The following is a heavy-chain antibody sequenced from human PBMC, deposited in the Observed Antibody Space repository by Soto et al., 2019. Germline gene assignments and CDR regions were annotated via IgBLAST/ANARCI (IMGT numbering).Heavy chain of an antibody. D-gene: IGHD3-10*01. CDR3: ARHLAPFISSGGMDV. J-gene: IGHJ6*02. Sequence: GESLKISCKGSGYSFTSYWIGWVRQMPGKGLEWMGIIYPGDSDTGYSPSFQGQVTISADKSISTAYLQWSSLKASDTAMYYCARHLAPFISSGGMDVWGQGTTVTVSS. CDR1: GYSFTSYW. CDR2: IYPGDSDT. V-gene: IGHV5-51*01.